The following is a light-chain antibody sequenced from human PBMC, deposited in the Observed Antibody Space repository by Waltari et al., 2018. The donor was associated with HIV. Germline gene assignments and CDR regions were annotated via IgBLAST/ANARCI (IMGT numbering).Light chain of an antibody. CDR1: QSVSTY. J-gene: IGKJ4*01. Sequence: EIVLTQSPATLSLSPGERATLSCRASQSVSTYLAWYQQKSGQSPRLLIYDASIRATGNPARFSGSGSGTDFTLTISSLEPEDFAVYYCQQRSNWPPAPTFGGGTKVEIK. CDR3: QQRSNWPPAPT. V-gene: IGKV3-11*01. CDR2: DAS.